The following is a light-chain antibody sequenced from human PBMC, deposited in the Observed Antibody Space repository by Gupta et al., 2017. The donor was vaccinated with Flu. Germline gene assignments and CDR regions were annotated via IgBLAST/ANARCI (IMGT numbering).Light chain of an antibody. CDR1: HSINNY. J-gene: IGKJ4*01. CDR3: QQTDNSPVA. CDR2: ASS. Sequence: DIQMTQSPSSLSASVGDRVTITCRTSHSINNYLNWYQQRPGKAPQLLIFASSTVQTGVPSRFSGSGSGTDFALSISSRQPEDSATYYCQQTDNSPVAFGRGTKVDIK. V-gene: IGKV1-39*01.